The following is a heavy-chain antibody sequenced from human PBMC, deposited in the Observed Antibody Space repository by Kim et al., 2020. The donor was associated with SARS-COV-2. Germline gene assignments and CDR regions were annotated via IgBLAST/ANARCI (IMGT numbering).Heavy chain of an antibody. CDR3: IAAPRSAWELPGAFDI. CDR2: IKSKTDGGTT. CDR1: GFTFTNAW. J-gene: IGHJ3*02. V-gene: IGHV3-15*01. Sequence: GGSLRLSCAASGFTFTNAWMTWVRQAPGKGLEWVGRIKSKTDGGTTDYAAPVKGRFTISRDDSKNTLYLQMNSLITEDTAVYYCIAAPRSAWELPGAFDIWGQGTMVTVSS. D-gene: IGHD6-13*01.